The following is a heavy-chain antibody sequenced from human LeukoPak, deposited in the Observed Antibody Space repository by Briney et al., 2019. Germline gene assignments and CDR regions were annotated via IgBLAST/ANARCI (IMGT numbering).Heavy chain of an antibody. CDR2: IYYSGST. CDR3: AREPIAVAGLDY. V-gene: IGHV4-39*07. J-gene: IGHJ4*02. Sequence: SETLSLTCTVSGGSISSSSYYWGWIRQPPGKGLEWIGSIYYSGSTYYNPSLKSRVTISVDTSKNQFSLKLSSVTAADTAVYYCAREPIAVAGLDYWGQGTLVTVSS. CDR1: GGSISSSSYY. D-gene: IGHD6-19*01.